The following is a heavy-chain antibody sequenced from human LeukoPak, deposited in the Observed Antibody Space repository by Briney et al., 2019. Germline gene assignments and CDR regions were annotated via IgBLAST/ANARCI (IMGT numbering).Heavy chain of an antibody. CDR2: ISWNSGSI. Sequence: LSLTCTVSGGSFSDSSYYWAWIRRPPGKGLEWVSGISWNSGSIGYADSVKGRFTISRDNAKNSLYLQMNSLRAEDTALYYCAKSDILTAWGQGTLVAVSS. V-gene: IGHV3-9*01. J-gene: IGHJ4*02. CDR1: GGSFSDSSYY. CDR3: AKSDILTA. D-gene: IGHD3-9*01.